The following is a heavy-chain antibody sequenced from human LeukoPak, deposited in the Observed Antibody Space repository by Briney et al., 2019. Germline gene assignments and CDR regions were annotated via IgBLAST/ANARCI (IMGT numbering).Heavy chain of an antibody. D-gene: IGHD4-23*01. CDR1: GYTFTSYD. J-gene: IGHJ4*02. CDR2: MNPNSGNT. V-gene: IGHV1-8*01. CDR3: ARAMGLDGGKDY. Sequence: GASVKVSCKASGYTFTSYDINWVRQATGQGLEWMGWMNPNSGNTGYPQKFQGRVTMTRNTSISTAYMELRSLSSEDTAVYYCARAMGLDGGKDYWGEGTLVTVSS.